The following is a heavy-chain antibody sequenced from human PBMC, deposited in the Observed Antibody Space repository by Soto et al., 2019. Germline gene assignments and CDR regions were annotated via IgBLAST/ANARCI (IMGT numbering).Heavy chain of an antibody. Sequence: EVQLVESGGGLVQPGGSLRLSCAASGFTFSSYSMNWVRQAPGKGLEWVSYISSSSSTIYYADSVKGRFTISRYNAKNSLDLQMNSLRDEDTAVYYCARESSSYNWFDPWGQGTLVTVSS. V-gene: IGHV3-48*02. CDR2: ISSSSSTI. CDR1: GFTFSSYS. CDR3: ARESSSYNWFDP. J-gene: IGHJ5*02. D-gene: IGHD6-13*01.